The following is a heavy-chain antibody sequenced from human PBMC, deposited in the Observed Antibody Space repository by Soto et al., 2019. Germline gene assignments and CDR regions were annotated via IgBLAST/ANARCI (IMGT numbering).Heavy chain of an antibody. J-gene: IGHJ4*02. V-gene: IGHV4-59*01. CDR1: GGSISTFY. D-gene: IGHD6-19*01. Sequence: PSETLSLTCTVSGGSISTFYWSWIRQSPGKGLEWLGYIYYSGSTDYHPSLKSRVSISVDTSRNQFFLKLSSLTAADTAVYYCARSRNSGWIDYWGQGTLVTV. CDR3: ARSRNSGWIDY. CDR2: IYYSGST.